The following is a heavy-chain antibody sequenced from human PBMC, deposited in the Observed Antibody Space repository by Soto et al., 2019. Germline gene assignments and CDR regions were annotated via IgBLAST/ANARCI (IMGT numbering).Heavy chain of an antibody. Sequence: SETLSLTCTVSGGSISSGGYYWSWIRQHPGKGLEWIGYMYYSGGTWYNPSLQSRVTISVDTSKNQFSLKVNSVTAADTAVYYCARVERYYDSGVWGGYFQYWGQGTLVTVSS. V-gene: IGHV4-31*03. D-gene: IGHD3-16*01. CDR2: MYYSGGT. CDR1: GGSISSGGYY. J-gene: IGHJ4*02. CDR3: ARVERYYDSGVWGGYFQY.